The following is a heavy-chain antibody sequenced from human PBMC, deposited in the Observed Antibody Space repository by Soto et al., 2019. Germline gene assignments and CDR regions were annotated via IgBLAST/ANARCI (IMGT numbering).Heavy chain of an antibody. CDR1: GFTFSRYS. D-gene: IGHD3-10*01. CDR2: ISSSGGTV. V-gene: IGHV3-48*01. CDR3: ARYGSGSYYIFDY. Sequence: GGSLRLSCAASGFTFSRYSMNWVRQAPGKGLEWVSYISSSGGTVYYADSVKGRFTISRDNAENSLYLQMNSLRAEDTAVYYCARYGSGSYYIFDYWGKGTPVTVSS. J-gene: IGHJ4*02.